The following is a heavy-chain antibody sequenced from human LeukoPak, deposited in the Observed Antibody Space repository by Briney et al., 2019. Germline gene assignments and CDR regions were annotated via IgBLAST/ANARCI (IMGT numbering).Heavy chain of an antibody. D-gene: IGHD4-17*01. Sequence: HSGGSLRLSCAASEFTFSSYWMSWVRQAPGKGLEWVANIKQDGGQIYYLDSVKGRFTVSRDNAKNSLYLQMNSLRAEDTAVYYCARLGARQMLEYWGQGTLVTVSS. V-gene: IGHV3-7*01. CDR1: EFTFSSYW. CDR2: IKQDGGQI. J-gene: IGHJ4*02. CDR3: ARLGARQMLEY.